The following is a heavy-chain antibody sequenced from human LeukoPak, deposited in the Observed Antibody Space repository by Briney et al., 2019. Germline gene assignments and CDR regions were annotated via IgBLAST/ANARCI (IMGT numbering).Heavy chain of an antibody. J-gene: IGHJ4*02. CDR2: IYYSGST. V-gene: IGHV4-39*01. D-gene: IGHD1-26*01. Sequence: NPSETLSLTCTVSGGSISSSSYYWGWIRQPPGKGLEWIGNIYYSGSTYYNPSLKSRVTISVDTSKNQFSLKLSSVTAADTAVYYCARGGEHHDYWGQGTLVTVSS. CDR1: GGSISSSSYY. CDR3: ARGGEHHDY.